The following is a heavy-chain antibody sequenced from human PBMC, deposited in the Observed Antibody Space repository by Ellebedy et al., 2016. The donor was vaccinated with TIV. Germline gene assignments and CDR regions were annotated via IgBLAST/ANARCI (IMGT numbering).Heavy chain of an antibody. CDR1: GFTFSTYA. Sequence: GESLKISXTASGFTFSTYALSWVRQAPGKGLEWVSALSGGGGSTNYADSVKGRFTISRDNSKNTLYLQMNSLRVEDTAVYFCARDDPAWDIPLDYWGQGTLVTVSS. CDR2: LSGGGGST. CDR3: ARDDPAWDIPLDY. D-gene: IGHD1-26*01. J-gene: IGHJ4*02. V-gene: IGHV3-23*01.